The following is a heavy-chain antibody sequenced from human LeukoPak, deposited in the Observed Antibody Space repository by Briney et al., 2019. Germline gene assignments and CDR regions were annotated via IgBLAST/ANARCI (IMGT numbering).Heavy chain of an antibody. D-gene: IGHD4-17*01. Sequence: ASVKVSCKASGYIFSTFGISWVRQAPGQGLEWMGWIGAYNDNTNYAQNVQGRVTVTTDTSTSTAYMELRSLTSDDTAVYYCAGAGATVTTHFDYWGQGTLVTVSS. V-gene: IGHV1-18*01. CDR1: GYIFSTFG. CDR3: AGAGATVTTHFDY. J-gene: IGHJ4*02. CDR2: IGAYNDNT.